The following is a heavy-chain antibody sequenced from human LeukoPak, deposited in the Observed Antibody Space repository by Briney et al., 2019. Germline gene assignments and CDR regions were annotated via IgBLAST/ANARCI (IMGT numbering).Heavy chain of an antibody. CDR1: GYSFTSYG. D-gene: IGHD4-17*01. CDR2: ISPYNGNT. Sequence: ASVKVSCKSAGYSFTSYGISWVRQAPGQGLEWMGWISPYNGNTNYAQKLQGRVTMTTETSTSTAYMELRSLRSDDTAVYYCARDRYGDYARRYFDYWGQGTLVTVSS. CDR3: ARDRYGDYARRYFDY. J-gene: IGHJ4*02. V-gene: IGHV1-18*01.